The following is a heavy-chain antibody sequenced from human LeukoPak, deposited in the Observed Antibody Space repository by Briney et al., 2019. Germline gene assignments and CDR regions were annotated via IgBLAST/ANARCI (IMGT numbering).Heavy chain of an antibody. CDR2: IYYSGSS. V-gene: IGHV4-31*03. Sequence: SETLSLTCTVSGGSINSGGYYWSWIRQHPGKGLEWIGYIYYSGSSYYNPSLRSRVTISVDTSKNHSSLKLSSVTAADTAVYYCARNRDGYNSFDYWGQGTLVTVSS. CDR3: ARNRDGYNSFDY. D-gene: IGHD5-24*01. J-gene: IGHJ4*02. CDR1: GGSINSGGYY.